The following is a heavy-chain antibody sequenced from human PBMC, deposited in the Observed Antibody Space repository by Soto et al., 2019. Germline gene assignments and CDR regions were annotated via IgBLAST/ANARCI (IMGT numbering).Heavy chain of an antibody. CDR1: GFTFSSYS. J-gene: IGHJ4*02. V-gene: IGHV3-21*01. Sequence: SVGSLRLSCAASGFTFSSYSMNWVRQAPGKGLEWVSSISSSSSYIYYADSVKGRFTISRDNAKNSPYLQMNSLRAEDTAVYYCAREVVVLDFDYWGQGTLVTVSS. CDR2: ISSSSSYI. D-gene: IGHD3-22*01. CDR3: AREVVVLDFDY.